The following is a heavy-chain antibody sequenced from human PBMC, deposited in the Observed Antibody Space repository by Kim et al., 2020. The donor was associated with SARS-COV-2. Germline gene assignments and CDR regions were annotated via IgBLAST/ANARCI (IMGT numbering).Heavy chain of an antibody. V-gene: IGHV3-30*18. CDR1: GLTFSNYA. J-gene: IGHJ6*02. D-gene: IGHD6-19*01. CDR3: AKEAVAGNNYYGMDV. Sequence: GGSLRLSCAAPGLTFSNYAMHWVRQAPGKGLEWVAVISYDGSNKYYGDSVKGRFTISRDNSKNTPYLQMNSLRAEDTAAYHCAKEAVAGNNYYGMDVWG. CDR2: ISYDGSNK.